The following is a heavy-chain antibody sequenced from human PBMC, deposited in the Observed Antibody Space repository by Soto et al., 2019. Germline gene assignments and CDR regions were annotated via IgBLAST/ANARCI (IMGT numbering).Heavy chain of an antibody. V-gene: IGHV3-11*01. CDR2: ISGSGSTT. Sequence: GPLRRCCTASVFTFSDYYMSWIRQAPGKGLEWLAYISGSGSTTYYTDSVKGRFAISRDNARTSLYLQINSLRVEDSAVYYCARSSLTYFEFWGQGTLVTVSS. J-gene: IGHJ4*02. CDR1: VFTFSDYY. CDR3: ARSSLTYFEF.